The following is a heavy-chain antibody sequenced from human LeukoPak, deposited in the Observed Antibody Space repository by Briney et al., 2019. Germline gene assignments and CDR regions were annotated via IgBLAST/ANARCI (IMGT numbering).Heavy chain of an antibody. CDR2: IKQDGSEK. V-gene: IGHV3-7*01. Sequence: GGSLRLSCAVSGFTFSSYWMTWVRQAPGKGLEWVAHIKQDGSEKEYVDSVKGRITISRDNAKSSLYLQLNSLRDEDTAVYYCARVGGYNYAQEGYYYFGMDVWGQGTTVTVSS. J-gene: IGHJ6*02. CDR3: ARVGGYNYAQEGYYYFGMDV. D-gene: IGHD5-18*01. CDR1: GFTFSSYW.